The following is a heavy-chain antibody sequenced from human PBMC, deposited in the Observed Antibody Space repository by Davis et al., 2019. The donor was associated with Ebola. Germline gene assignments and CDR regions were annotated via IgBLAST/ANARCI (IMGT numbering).Heavy chain of an antibody. J-gene: IGHJ6*03. D-gene: IGHD3-10*01. V-gene: IGHV1-2*02. CDR2: INPNSGGT. CDR3: ARMYYYGSGSYYPYYYYMDV. CDR1: GYTFTGYY. Sequence: ASVKVSCKASGYTFTGYYMHWVRQAPGQGLEWMGWINPNSGGTNYAQKFQGRVTMTRDTSISTAYMELSRLRSDDTAAYYCARMYYYGSGSYYPYYYYMDVWGKGTTVTVSS.